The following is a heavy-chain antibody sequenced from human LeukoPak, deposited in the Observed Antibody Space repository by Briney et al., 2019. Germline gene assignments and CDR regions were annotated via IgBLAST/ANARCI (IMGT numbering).Heavy chain of an antibody. CDR3: ARDGPAQMVEFDF. Sequence: ASVKVSCKASGYTFSGSGWYLYWLRQAPGQGLECLGWIHPYNGDTAYAQKFQGRVGMTGDTSISPAYMELSRLRPADTAVYYCARDGPAQMVEFDFWGQGTLVTVSS. J-gene: IGHJ4*02. V-gene: IGHV1-2*02. D-gene: IGHD3-10*01. CDR1: GYTFSGSGWY. CDR2: IHPYNGDT.